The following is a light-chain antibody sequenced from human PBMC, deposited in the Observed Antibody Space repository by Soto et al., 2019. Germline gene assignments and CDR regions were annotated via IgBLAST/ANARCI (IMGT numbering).Light chain of an antibody. CDR1: QDISNY. J-gene: IGKJ5*01. CDR3: QKYNSALT. Sequence: DIQMTQSPSSLSASVGDRITITCRASQDISNYLAWYQQKPWKVPKLLIYSASTLQSGVPSRFSGSGSGTDFTLTISSLQPEDVATYFCQKYNSALTFGQGTRLENK. V-gene: IGKV1-27*01. CDR2: SAS.